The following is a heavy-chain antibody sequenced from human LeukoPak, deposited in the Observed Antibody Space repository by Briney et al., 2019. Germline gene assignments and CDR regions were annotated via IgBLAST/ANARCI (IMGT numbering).Heavy chain of an antibody. Sequence: PSETLSLTCAVYGGSFSGYYWSWIRQPPGKGLEWIGEINHSGSTNYNPSLKSRVTISVDTSKNQFSLKLSSVTAADTAVYYCARRAGMDVWGQGTTVTVSS. V-gene: IGHV4-34*01. CDR2: INHSGST. CDR3: ARRAGMDV. J-gene: IGHJ6*02. CDR1: GGSFSGYY.